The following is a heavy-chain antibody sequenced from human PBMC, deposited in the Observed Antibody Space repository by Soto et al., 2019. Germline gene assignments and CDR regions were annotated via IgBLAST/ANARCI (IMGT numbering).Heavy chain of an antibody. CDR2: IYYSGST. CDR1: GGSISSSSYY. CDR3: ARHIIVARAFDI. J-gene: IGHJ3*02. Sequence: NPSETLSLTCTVSGGSISSSSYYWGWIRQPPGKGLEWIGSIYYSGSTYYNPSLKSRVTISVDTSKNQFSLKLSSVTAADAAVYYCARHIIVARAFDIWGQGTMVTVSS. V-gene: IGHV4-39*01. D-gene: IGHD3-22*01.